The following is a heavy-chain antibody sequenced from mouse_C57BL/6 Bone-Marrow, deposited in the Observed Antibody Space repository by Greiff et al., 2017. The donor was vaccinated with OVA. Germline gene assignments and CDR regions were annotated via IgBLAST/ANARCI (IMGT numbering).Heavy chain of an antibody. V-gene: IGHV5-6*02. D-gene: IGHD2-2*01. CDR2: ISSGGSYT. CDR1: GFTFSSYG. J-gene: IGHJ4*01. CDR3: SSPRWLPLYAIDY. Sequence: DVKLVESGGDLVKPGGSLKLSCAASGFTFSSYGMSWVRQTPDKRLEWVATISSGGSYTYYPDNVKGRFTISRDNAKNTLYLQMSSLKSEDTAMYYCSSPRWLPLYAIDYWGQGTTVTVSS.